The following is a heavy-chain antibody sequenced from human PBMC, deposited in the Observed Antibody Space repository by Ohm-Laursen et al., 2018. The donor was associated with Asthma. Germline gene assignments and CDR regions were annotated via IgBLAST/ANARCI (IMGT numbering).Heavy chain of an antibody. D-gene: IGHD1-26*01. CDR1: GFTFSTYA. CDR3: AKGIVPVYYYGLDV. V-gene: IGHV3-30*04. CDR2: ISYDGSTE. Sequence: SLRLSCSASGFTFSTYAIHWVRQAPGKGLEWVAVISYDGSTETYADSVKGRFTISRDNFKNTVHLDMNSLRAEDTAVYHCAKGIVPVYYYGLDVWGQGTTVTVSS. J-gene: IGHJ6*02.